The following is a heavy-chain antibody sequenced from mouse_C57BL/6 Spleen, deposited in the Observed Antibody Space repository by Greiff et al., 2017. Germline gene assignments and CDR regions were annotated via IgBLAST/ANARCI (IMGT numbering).Heavy chain of an antibody. J-gene: IGHJ2*01. CDR1: GYTFTDYY. Sequence: EVQLQQSGPVLVKPGASVKMSCKASGYTFTDYYMNWVKQSHGKSLEWIGVINPYNGGTSYNQKFKGKATLTVDKSSSTAYMELNSLTSEDSAVYYCARSDYDAEGYYFDYWGQGTTLTVSS. D-gene: IGHD2-4*01. V-gene: IGHV1-19*01. CDR2: INPYNGGT. CDR3: ARSDYDAEGYYFDY.